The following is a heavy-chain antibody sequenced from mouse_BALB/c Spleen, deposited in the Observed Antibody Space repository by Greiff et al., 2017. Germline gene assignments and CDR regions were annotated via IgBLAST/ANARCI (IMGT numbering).Heavy chain of an antibody. J-gene: IGHJ1*01. V-gene: IGHV1-69*02. CDR2: IDPSDSET. Sequence: QVHVKQPGAELVKPGAPVKLSCKASGYTFTSYWMNWVKQRPGRGLEWIGRIDPSDSETHYNQKFKDKATLTVDKSSSTAYIQLSSLTSEDSAVYYCARGGFSYWYFDVWGAGTTVTVSS. CDR3: ARGGFSYWYFDV. CDR1: GYTFTSYW.